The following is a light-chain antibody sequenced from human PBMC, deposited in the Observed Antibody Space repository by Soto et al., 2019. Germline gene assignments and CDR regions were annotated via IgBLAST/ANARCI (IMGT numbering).Light chain of an antibody. CDR3: CSSSAGSTSYVV. J-gene: IGLJ2*01. CDR2: EGS. Sequence: QSVLTQPVSVSGSPGQPITISCTGTSSGVGTYNLVSWYQQHPGKAPKLIIYEGSKRPSGFSDRFSASKSGNAASLTISGLQAEDEAAYYCCSSSAGSTSYVVFGGGPKLTVL. V-gene: IGLV2-23*01. CDR1: SSGVGTYNL.